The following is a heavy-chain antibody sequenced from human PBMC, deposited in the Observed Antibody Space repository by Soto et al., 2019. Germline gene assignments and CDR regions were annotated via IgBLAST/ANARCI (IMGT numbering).Heavy chain of an antibody. CDR3: AKDQAFSYYDSSGHGYAFDI. Sequence: HPGGSLRLSCAASGFTFSSYAMSWVRQAPGKELEWVSAISGSGGSTYYADSVKGRFTISRDNSKNTLYLQMNSLRAEDTAVYYCAKDQAFSYYDSSGHGYAFDIWGQGKMVTVSS. CDR1: GFTFSSYA. CDR2: ISGSGGST. D-gene: IGHD3-22*01. V-gene: IGHV3-23*01. J-gene: IGHJ3*02.